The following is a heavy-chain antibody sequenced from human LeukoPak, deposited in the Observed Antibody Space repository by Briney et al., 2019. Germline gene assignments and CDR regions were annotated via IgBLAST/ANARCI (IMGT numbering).Heavy chain of an antibody. J-gene: IGHJ4*02. CDR2: ISASGGTT. V-gene: IGHV3-23*01. CDR1: GFTFTSYA. D-gene: IGHD3-3*01. Sequence: PGGSLRLSCATSGFTFTSYAMNWVRQAPGKGLEWVSAISASGGTTYYADSVKGRFTISRDNSNNTLYLQMNSLRAADTAVYYCARDPSSSYDFWSGLVDYWGQGTLVTVSS. CDR3: ARDPSSSYDFWSGLVDY.